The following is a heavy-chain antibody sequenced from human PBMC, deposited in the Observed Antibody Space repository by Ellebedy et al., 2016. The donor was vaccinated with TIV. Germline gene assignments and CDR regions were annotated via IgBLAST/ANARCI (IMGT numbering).Heavy chain of an antibody. Sequence: ASVKVSCKASGYTFTSYGISWVRQAPGQGLEWMGWISAYNGNTNYAQKLQGRVTMTTDTSTSTAYMELRSLRSDDTAVYYCARALGTLGYCSGGSCYLPYYYYYGMDVWGQGTTVTVSS. J-gene: IGHJ6*02. CDR2: ISAYNGNT. D-gene: IGHD2-15*01. V-gene: IGHV1-18*04. CDR3: ARALGTLGYCSGGSCYLPYYYYYGMDV. CDR1: GYTFTSYG.